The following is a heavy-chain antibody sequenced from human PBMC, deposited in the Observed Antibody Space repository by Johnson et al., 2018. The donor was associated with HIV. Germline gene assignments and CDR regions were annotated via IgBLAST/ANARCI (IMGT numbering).Heavy chain of an antibody. J-gene: IGHJ3*02. Sequence: EVQVVESGGGLVQPGGSLRLSCAASGFTFSSYWMSWVRQAPGKGLEWVANIKQDGSEKYYVDSVKGRFTISRDNAKNSLYLQMNSLRAEDTAVYYCAREQGQQLVPDAFDIWGQGTMVTVSS. CDR2: IKQDGSEK. CDR3: AREQGQQLVPDAFDI. V-gene: IGHV3-7*01. CDR1: GFTFSSYW. D-gene: IGHD6-13*01.